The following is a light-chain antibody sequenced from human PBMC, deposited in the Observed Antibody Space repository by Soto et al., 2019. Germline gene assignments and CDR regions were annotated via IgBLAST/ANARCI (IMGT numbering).Light chain of an antibody. V-gene: IGKV1-5*01. CDR1: QTISSW. CDR2: DVS. CDR3: DSHISYWT. J-gene: IGKJ1*01. Sequence: IQLDQSPRTVSRTVEERVASTFRASQTISSWLAWYQQKPGKAPKPLLYDVSSLECGVPSRCSGSGAGREFTLTITILQPDDFATDFCDSHISYWTLGQGTKLDI.